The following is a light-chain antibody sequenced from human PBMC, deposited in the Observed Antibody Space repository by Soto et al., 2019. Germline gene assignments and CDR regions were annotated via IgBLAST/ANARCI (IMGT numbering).Light chain of an antibody. CDR2: GAS. CDR1: QTVSSY. V-gene: IGKV3-20*01. J-gene: IGKJ5*01. Sequence: ENVLTQSPGTLSLSPGERATLSCRASQTVSSYLTWYQQRPGQAPRLLIYGASKRATGIPDRFGGSGSGTDFTLTISRLEPEEFALYYCQQYGTSPITFGQGTRLEIK. CDR3: QQYGTSPIT.